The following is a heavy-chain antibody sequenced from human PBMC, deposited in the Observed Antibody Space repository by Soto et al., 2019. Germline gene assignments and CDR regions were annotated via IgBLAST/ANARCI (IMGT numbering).Heavy chain of an antibody. J-gene: IGHJ4*02. Sequence: GSLRLSCAASGFTFSDYYMSWIRQAPGKGLEWASYITSSRSNFTNYADSVKGRFTISRDNAKNSVYLQMDSLRVEDTAVYYCVRDRGYSGFFYWGQGVLVTVS. D-gene: IGHD5-12*01. CDR2: ITSSRSNFT. V-gene: IGHV3-11*06. CDR1: GFTFSDYY. CDR3: VRDRGYSGFFY.